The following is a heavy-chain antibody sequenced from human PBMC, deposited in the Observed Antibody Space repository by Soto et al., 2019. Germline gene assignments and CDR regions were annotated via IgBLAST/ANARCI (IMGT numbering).Heavy chain of an antibody. CDR3: AKGFCSGATCYSYSDMDV. V-gene: IGHV3-9*01. D-gene: IGHD6-25*01. Sequence: EVQLVESGGTLVQPGRSLRLSCAASGFSFDEYAMHWVRQVPGKGLEWVSGVSWNRGTVGYGDSVKGRFTISRDNDKNSLYLQMNSLRAEDTAMYYCAKGFCSGATCYSYSDMDVWGKWTAVTVSS. J-gene: IGHJ6*03. CDR1: GFSFDEYA. CDR2: VSWNRGTV.